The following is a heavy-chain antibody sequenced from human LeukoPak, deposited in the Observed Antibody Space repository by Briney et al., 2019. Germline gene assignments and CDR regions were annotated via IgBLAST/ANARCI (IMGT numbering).Heavy chain of an antibody. D-gene: IGHD6-19*01. CDR1: GGSISSSSYY. CDR3: ARPLNSSGWYWYFDL. V-gene: IGHV4-39*01. J-gene: IGHJ2*01. Sequence: PSETLSLTCTVSGGSISSSSYYWGWIRQPPGKGLEGIGSIYYSGSTYYNPSLKSRVTISVDTSKNQFSLKLSSVTAADTAVYYCARPLNSSGWYWYFDLWGRGTLVTVSS. CDR2: IYYSGST.